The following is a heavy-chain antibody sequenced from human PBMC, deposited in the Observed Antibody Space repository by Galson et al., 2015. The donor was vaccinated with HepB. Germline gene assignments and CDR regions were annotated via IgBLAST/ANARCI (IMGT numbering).Heavy chain of an antibody. J-gene: IGHJ6*02. D-gene: IGHD3-10*01. CDR2: INHSGST. CDR3: ARGPPRGSGSYRQYYYGMDV. Sequence: SETLSLTCAVYGGSFSGYYWSWIRQPPGKGLEWIGEINHSGSTNYNPSLKSRVTISVDTSKNQFSLKLSSVTAADTAVYYCARGPPRGSGSYRQYYYGMDVWGQGTTVTVSS. CDR1: GGSFSGYY. V-gene: IGHV4-34*01.